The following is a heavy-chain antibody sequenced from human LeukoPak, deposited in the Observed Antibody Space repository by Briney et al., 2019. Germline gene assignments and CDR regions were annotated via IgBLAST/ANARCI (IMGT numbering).Heavy chain of an antibody. CDR3: ARDRGHYESRKHPFQH. V-gene: IGHV1-46*01. D-gene: IGHD3-22*01. CDR2: INPSCGST. CDR1: GYTFTSYY. J-gene: IGHJ1*01. Sequence: ASVNVSCKASGYTFTSYYMHWVRQAPGQGLEWMGIINPSCGSTSYAQKFQGRVTMTRDMSTSTVYMELSSLRSEDTAVYYCARDRGHYESRKHPFQHWGQGTLVTVSS.